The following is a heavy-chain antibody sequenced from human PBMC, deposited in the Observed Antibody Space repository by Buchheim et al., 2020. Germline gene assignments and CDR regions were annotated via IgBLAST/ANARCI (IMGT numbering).Heavy chain of an antibody. V-gene: IGHV3-23*01. CDR2: ISGSGGHT. CDR3: AKDFRGYNYGLFDY. Sequence: EVQLLESGGALVQPGGSLRLSCAASGFTFGSYAMSWVRQAPGKGLEWVSGISGSGGHTFYADSVKGRFTISRDNSTKKTYLQMNSLRAEDTAVYYCAKDFRGYNYGLFDYWVQGTL. CDR1: GFTFGSYA. D-gene: IGHD5-18*01. J-gene: IGHJ4*02.